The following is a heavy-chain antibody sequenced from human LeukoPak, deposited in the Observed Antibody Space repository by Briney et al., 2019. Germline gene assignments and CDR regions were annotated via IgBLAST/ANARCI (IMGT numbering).Heavy chain of an antibody. D-gene: IGHD3-16*02. CDR2: ISSSSSTI. J-gene: IGHJ5*02. Sequence: GGSLRLSCAASGFTFSSYSMNWVRQAPGKGLEWVSYISSSSSTIYYADSVKGRFTISRDNAKNSLYLQMNSLRDEDTAVYYCARDRSAMITFGGVIVIPNNWFDPWGQGTLVTVSS. V-gene: IGHV3-48*02. CDR3: ARDRSAMITFGGVIVIPNNWFDP. CDR1: GFTFSSYS.